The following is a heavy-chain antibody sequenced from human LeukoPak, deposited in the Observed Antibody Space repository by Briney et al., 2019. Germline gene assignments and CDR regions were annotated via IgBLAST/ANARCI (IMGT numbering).Heavy chain of an antibody. CDR3: ARVRSGSYYEIDY. V-gene: IGHV3-23*01. Sequence: GGSLRLSCAASGFTFTTYAMSWVRQAPGKGLEWVSGISGRGDSTYYADSVKGRFTISRDNSKNTLYLQMNSLRAEDTAVYYCARVRSGSYYEIDYWGQGTLVTVSS. D-gene: IGHD1-26*01. CDR2: ISGRGDST. CDR1: GFTFTTYA. J-gene: IGHJ4*02.